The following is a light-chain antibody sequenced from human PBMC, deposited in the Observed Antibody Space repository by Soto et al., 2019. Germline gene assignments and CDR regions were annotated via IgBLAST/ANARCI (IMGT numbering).Light chain of an antibody. CDR1: QSISTW. J-gene: IGKJ2*01. CDR2: DAS. Sequence: DIQMTQSPSTLSASVGDRVSITCRASQSISTWLAWYQQRLGNAPKLLIYDASSLQSGVPSRFSGSGSGTECTLTSSILQPDDFAIYYCQQYNSYPYTFGQGTKLEIK. CDR3: QQYNSYPYT. V-gene: IGKV1-5*01.